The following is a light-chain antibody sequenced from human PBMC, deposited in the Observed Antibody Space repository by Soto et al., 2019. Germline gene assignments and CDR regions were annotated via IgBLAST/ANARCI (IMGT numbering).Light chain of an antibody. CDR2: EVS. V-gene: IGLV2-14*01. Sequence: QSALTQPASVSGSPGQSITISCTGTSNDVGGYNYVSWYQQHPGKAPKVMIYEVSNRPSGVSNRFSGSKSVNTASLTISGLQGDDEADYYCCSYRNSSTDVFGTGTKVTVL. CDR3: CSYRNSSTDV. CDR1: SNDVGGYNY. J-gene: IGLJ1*01.